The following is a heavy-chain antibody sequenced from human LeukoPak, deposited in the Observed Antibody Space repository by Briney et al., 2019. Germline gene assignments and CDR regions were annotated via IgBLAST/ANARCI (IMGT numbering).Heavy chain of an antibody. V-gene: IGHV4-39*01. D-gene: IGHD3-22*01. CDR2: IYYSGST. J-gene: IGHJ5*02. CDR3: ARGLGDDSSGYGHFSYNWFDP. CDR1: GGSISSSSYY. Sequence: SETLSLTCTGSGGSISSSSYYWGWIRQPPGKGLEWIGSIYYSGSTYYNPSLKSRVTISVDTSKNQFSLKLSSVTAADTAVYYCARGLGDDSSGYGHFSYNWFDPWGQGTLVTVSS.